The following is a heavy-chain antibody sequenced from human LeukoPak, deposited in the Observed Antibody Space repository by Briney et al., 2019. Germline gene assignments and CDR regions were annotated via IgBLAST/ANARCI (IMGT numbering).Heavy chain of an antibody. J-gene: IGHJ4*02. V-gene: IGHV4-59*01. D-gene: IGHD1-26*01. CDR1: GGSISSYY. Sequence: SETLSLTCTVSGGSISSYYWSWIRQPPGKGLEWIGYIYYSGSTNYNPSLKSRVTISVDTSKNQFSLKLSSVTAADTAVYYCARVSGSYSIYPGWGQGYYFDYWGQGTLVTVSS. CDR3: ARVSGSYSIYPGWGQGYYFDY. CDR2: IYYSGST.